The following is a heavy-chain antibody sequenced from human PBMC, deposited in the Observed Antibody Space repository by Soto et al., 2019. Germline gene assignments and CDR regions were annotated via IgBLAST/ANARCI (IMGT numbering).Heavy chain of an antibody. Sequence: QLQLQESGSGLVKPSQTLSLTCAVSGGSISSGGYSWSWIRQPPGKGLEWIGYIYHSGTYYNPSLKSPVTISVDRSKNQFSLKLSAVNAADTAVYYCARAGGLGAVAVDYWGQGTLVTVSS. CDR2: IYHSGT. D-gene: IGHD6-19*01. V-gene: IGHV4-30-2*01. CDR3: ARAGGLGAVAVDY. CDR1: GGSISSGGYS. J-gene: IGHJ4*02.